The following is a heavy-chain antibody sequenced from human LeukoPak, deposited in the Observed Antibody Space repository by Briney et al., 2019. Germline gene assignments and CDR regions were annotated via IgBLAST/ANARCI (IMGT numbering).Heavy chain of an antibody. CDR2: INHSGST. V-gene: IGHV4-34*01. CDR1: GGSFSGYY. J-gene: IGHJ4*02. CDR3: ARVAELRGVY. D-gene: IGHD1-14*01. Sequence: PSETLSLTCAVYGGSFSGYYWSLIRQPPGKGLEWIGEINHSGSTNYNPSLKSRVTISVDTSKNQSSLKLSSVTAADTAVYYCARVAELRGVYWGQGTLVTVSS.